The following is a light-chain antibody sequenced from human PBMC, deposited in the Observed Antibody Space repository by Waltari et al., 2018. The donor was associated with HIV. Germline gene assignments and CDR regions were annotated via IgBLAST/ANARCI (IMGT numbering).Light chain of an antibody. CDR2: RDN. CDR3: AAWDDSLSGWV. V-gene: IGLV1-47*01. J-gene: IGLJ3*02. CDR1: SSNIGSNY. Sequence: QSVLTQPPSASGTPGQSVTISCSGSSSNIGSNYVYCYQHFPGSTPKPLIYRDNSRPSGVPDRFSGSKSGTSASLAISGLRSEDEADYYCAAWDDSLSGWVFGGGTKLTVL.